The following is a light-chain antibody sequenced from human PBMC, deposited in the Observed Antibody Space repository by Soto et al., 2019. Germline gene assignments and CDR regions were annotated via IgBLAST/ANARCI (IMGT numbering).Light chain of an antibody. J-gene: IGKJ1*01. CDR3: QHYDNWPKT. V-gene: IGKV3D-15*01. Sequence: EIVLTHSPATLSLSPGERATLSCRASQTVSSNLAWYQQKPDQAPRLLIFGASTRATDIPARFSGSGSGTEFTLTISRLQSEDFAIYYCQHYDNWPKTFGQGTKVDIK. CDR1: QTVSSN. CDR2: GAS.